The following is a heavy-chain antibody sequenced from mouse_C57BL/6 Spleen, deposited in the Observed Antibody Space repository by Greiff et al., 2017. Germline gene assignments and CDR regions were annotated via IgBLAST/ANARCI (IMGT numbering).Heavy chain of an antibody. CDR1: GYAFSSSW. V-gene: IGHV1-82*01. CDR3: AREGSTVVSIDY. J-gene: IGHJ2*01. D-gene: IGHD1-1*01. CDR2: IYPGDGDT. Sequence: QVQLQQSGPELVKPGASVKISCKASGYAFSSSWMNWVKQRPGKGLEWIGRIYPGDGDTNYNGKFKGKATLTADKSSSTAYMQLSSLTSEDSAVXFCAREGSTVVSIDYWGQGTTLTVSS.